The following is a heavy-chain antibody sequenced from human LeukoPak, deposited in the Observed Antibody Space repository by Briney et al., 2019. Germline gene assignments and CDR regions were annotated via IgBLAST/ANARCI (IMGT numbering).Heavy chain of an antibody. CDR1: GFSFSDYY. J-gene: IGHJ4*02. D-gene: IGHD3-10*01. CDR2: ISSSSSYT. Sequence: GGSLRLSCAASGFSFSDYYMSWMRQALEKGLEWVSYISSSSSYTNYADSVKGRFTISRDNAKNSLYLQMDSLRDDDTAVYYCARAYGSGSHGYWGQGTLVTVSS. V-gene: IGHV3-11*05. CDR3: ARAYGSGSHGY.